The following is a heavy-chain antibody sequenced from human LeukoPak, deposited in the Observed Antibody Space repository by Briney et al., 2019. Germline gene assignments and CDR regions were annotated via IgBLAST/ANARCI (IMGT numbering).Heavy chain of an antibody. CDR2: ISGSGNT. D-gene: IGHD5-12*01. J-gene: IGHJ4*01. Sequence: PGGSLRLSCAASGFAFSYYAMSWVRQAPGKGLEWVSGISGSGNTHYTNSVKGRFTISRDNSKSTLDPQMNSLRVEDTALYYCAKDIYSAYDLARAFDFWGQGTLVTVST. CDR1: GFAFSYYA. CDR3: AKDIYSAYDLARAFDF. V-gene: IGHV3-23*01.